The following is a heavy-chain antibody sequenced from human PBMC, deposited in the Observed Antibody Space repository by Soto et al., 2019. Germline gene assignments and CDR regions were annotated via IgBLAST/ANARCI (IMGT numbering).Heavy chain of an antibody. CDR3: ARQDYGDYFDY. V-gene: IGHV3-33*01. CDR2: IWYDGSNK. D-gene: IGHD4-17*01. CDR1: GFTFSSYG. Sequence: QVQLVESGGGVVQPGRSLRLSCAASGFTFSSYGMHWVRQAPGKGLEWVAVIWYDGSNKYYADSVKGRFTISRDNSKNTLYLQMNSLRAEDTDVYYCARQDYGDYFDYWGQGTLVTVSS. J-gene: IGHJ4*02.